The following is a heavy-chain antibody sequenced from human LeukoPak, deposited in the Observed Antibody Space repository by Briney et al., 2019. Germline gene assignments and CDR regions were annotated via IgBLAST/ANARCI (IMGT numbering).Heavy chain of an antibody. CDR3: ASGHRTNFRIAAADPRAGWFDP. CDR1: GGSFSGYY. CDR2: INHSGST. J-gene: IGHJ5*02. Sequence: SETLSLTCAVYGGSFSGYYWSWIRQPPGKGLEWSGEINHSGSTNYNPSLKSRVTISVDTSNNQFCLKLSSVTAADTAVYYCASGHRTNFRIAAADPRAGWFDPWGQGTLVTVSS. V-gene: IGHV4-34*01. D-gene: IGHD6-13*01.